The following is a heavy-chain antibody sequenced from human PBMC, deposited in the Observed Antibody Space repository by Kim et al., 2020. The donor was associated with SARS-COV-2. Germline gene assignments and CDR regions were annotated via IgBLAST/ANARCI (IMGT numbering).Heavy chain of an antibody. CDR1: GGSISSGGYY. J-gene: IGHJ6*02. D-gene: IGHD4-4*01. CDR3: ARDPVTPYYYYGMDV. V-gene: IGHV4-31*03. Sequence: SETLSLTCTVSGGSISSGGYYWSWIRQHPGKGLEWIGYIYYSGSTYYNPSLKSRVTISVDTSKNQFSLKLSSVTAADTAVYYCARDPVTPYYYYGMDVWGQGTTVTVSS. CDR2: IYYSGST.